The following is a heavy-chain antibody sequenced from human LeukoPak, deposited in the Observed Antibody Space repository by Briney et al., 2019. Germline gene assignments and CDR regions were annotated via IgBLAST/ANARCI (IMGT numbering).Heavy chain of an antibody. J-gene: IGHJ4*02. V-gene: IGHV3-48*02. CDR3: ARDSYGSNGYYYVSDY. Sequence: GGSLRLSCAASGFTFSTYSMNWVRQAPGKGLEWVSYISYSSSAIYYADSVKGRFTISRDNAKNSLYLRMNSLRDEDTAVYYCARDSYGSNGYYYVSDYWGQGTLVTVSS. CDR2: ISYSSSAI. D-gene: IGHD3-22*01. CDR1: GFTFSTYS.